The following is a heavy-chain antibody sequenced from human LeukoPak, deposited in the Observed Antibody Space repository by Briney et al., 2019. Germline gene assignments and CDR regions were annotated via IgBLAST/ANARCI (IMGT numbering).Heavy chain of an antibody. CDR1: GASINSHY. V-gene: IGHV4-4*07. CDR2: IYISGST. Sequence: PSETLSLTCTVSGASINSHYWSWIRQPAGKGLEWIGRIYISGSTNYNSSLQSRVTMSVDTSKNHFSLKLSSVTAADTAVYYCARALNPLPGTYYFDYWGQGTLVTVSS. D-gene: IGHD2-15*01. J-gene: IGHJ4*02. CDR3: ARALNPLPGTYYFDY.